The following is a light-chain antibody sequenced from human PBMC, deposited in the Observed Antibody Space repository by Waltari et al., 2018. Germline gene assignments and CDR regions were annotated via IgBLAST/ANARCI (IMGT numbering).Light chain of an antibody. CDR2: WAS. CDR3: QQYYSTPFS. CDR1: SVLYNAGNTSY. Sequence: SVLYNAGNTSYLGWYQKKPGPPSKLLIYWASVRDSGVPDRFSGTGSGTDFTLTISSLQPEDVAVYYCQQYYSTPFSFGPGTKVDVK. J-gene: IGKJ3*01. V-gene: IGKV4-1*01.